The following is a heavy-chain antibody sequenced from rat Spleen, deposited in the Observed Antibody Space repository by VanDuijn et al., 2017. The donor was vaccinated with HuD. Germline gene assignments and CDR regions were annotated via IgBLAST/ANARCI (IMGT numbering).Heavy chain of an antibody. Sequence: EVQLVESGGGLVQPGGSLKLSCVASGFTFNNYWMTWIRQAPGKGLEWVASITNASGRTYYPDSVKGRFTISRDTAQNTQYLQMDSLRSEDTATYYCARGGYRWFVYWGQGTLVTVSS. CDR2: ITNASGRT. CDR3: ARGGYRWFVY. V-gene: IGHV5-31*01. D-gene: IGHD1-11*01. J-gene: IGHJ3*01. CDR1: GFTFNNYW.